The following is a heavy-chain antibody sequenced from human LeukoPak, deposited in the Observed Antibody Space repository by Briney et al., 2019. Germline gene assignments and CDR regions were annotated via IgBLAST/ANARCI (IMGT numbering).Heavy chain of an antibody. V-gene: IGHV3-23*01. CDR1: GFTFSSYA. J-gene: IGHJ3*02. Sequence: GGSLRLSCAASGFTFSSYAMSWVRQAPGKGLEWVSAISGSGGSTYYADSVKGRFTISRDNSKNTLYLQMNSLRAEDTAVYYCAKGGEWELLSGHDAFDIWGQGTMVTVSS. CDR2: ISGSGGST. CDR3: AKGGEWELLSGHDAFDI. D-gene: IGHD1-26*01.